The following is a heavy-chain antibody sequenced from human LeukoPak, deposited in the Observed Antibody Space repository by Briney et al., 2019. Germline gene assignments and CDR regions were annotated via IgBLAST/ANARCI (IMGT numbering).Heavy chain of an antibody. J-gene: IGHJ4*02. CDR1: GFTFSSYA. CDR3: AKREGIVVVPAASFDY. V-gene: IGHV3-23*01. Sequence: GGSLRLSCAASGFTFSSYAMSWVRQAPGKGLEWVSAISGSGGSAYYADSVKGRFTISRDNSKNTLYLQVNSLRPEDTAVYYCAKREGIVVVPAASFDYWGQETLVTVAS. CDR2: ISGSGGSA. D-gene: IGHD2-2*01.